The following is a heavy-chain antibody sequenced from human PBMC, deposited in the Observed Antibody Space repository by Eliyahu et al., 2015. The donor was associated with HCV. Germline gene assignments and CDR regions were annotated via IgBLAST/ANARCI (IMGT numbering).Heavy chain of an antibody. CDR1: GDSIRSYY. J-gene: IGHJ4*01. CDR2: IFTSGRT. V-gene: IGHV4-4*07. CDR3: AREGIYCSGGSCSSREDFDS. D-gene: IGHD2-15*01. Sequence: QVQLQESGPGLVKPSETLSLTCSVSGDSIRSYYWSWIRQSAGKGLEWIGRIFTSGRTNYNPSLASRVTISVDMSRNQFSLKVSSVTAADTAVYYCAREGIYCSGGSCSSREDFDSWGQGTLVTVSS.